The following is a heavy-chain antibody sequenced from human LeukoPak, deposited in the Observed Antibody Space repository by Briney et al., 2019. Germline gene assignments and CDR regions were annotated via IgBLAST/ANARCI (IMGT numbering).Heavy chain of an antibody. CDR3: AKDSSSSCLDY. V-gene: IGHV3-23*01. D-gene: IGHD6-6*01. Sequence: GGSLRLSCAASGFTFSSYAMSWVRQAPGKGLEWVSGISGSGDNTYYADSVKGRFTISRDNSKNTLYLQMNSLRAEDTAVYYCAKDSSSSCLDYWGQGTLVTVSS. J-gene: IGHJ4*02. CDR2: ISGSGDNT. CDR1: GFTFSSYA.